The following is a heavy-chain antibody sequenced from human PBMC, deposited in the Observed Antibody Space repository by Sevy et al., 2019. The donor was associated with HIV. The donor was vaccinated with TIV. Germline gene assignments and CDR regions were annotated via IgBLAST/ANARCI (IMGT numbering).Heavy chain of an antibody. V-gene: IGHV3-30*02. J-gene: IGHJ4*02. CDR3: AKDGEGGIVVVVAAHFDY. CDR2: IRYDGSNK. CDR1: GFTFSSYG. D-gene: IGHD2-15*01. Sequence: GGSLRLSCAASGFTFSSYGMHWVRQAPGKGLEWVAFIRYDGSNKYYADSVKGRFTISRDNSKNTLYLQMNSLRVEDTAVYYCAKDGEGGIVVVVAAHFDYWGQGTLVTVSS.